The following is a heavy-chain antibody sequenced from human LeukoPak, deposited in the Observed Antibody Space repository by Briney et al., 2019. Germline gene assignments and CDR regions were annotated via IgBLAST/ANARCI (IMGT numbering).Heavy chain of an antibody. V-gene: IGHV3-49*03. CDR3: TREARTSIVGAPSRY. Sequence: GGSLRLSCTASGFTFGDYAMSWFRQAPGKGLEWVGFIRSKAYGGTTEYAASVKGRFTISRDDSKSIAYLQMNGLKTEDTAVYYCTREARTSIVGAPSRYWGQGTLVTVSS. J-gene: IGHJ4*02. CDR2: IRSKAYGGTT. D-gene: IGHD1-26*01. CDR1: GFTFGDYA.